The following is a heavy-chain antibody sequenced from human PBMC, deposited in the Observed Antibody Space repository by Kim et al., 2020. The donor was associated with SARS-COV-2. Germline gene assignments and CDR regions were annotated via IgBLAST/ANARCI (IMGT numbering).Heavy chain of an antibody. J-gene: IGHJ4*02. V-gene: IGHV3-33*01. CDR3: VRDRTSFYGDMDL. CDR2: IWYDGNYK. Sequence: GGSLRLSCAASGFTLDFYAMHWVRQAPGRGLEWLAVIWYDGNYKYYADSVKGRFTLSKDISKNTVDLQMNRLRPEDTAVYFCVRDRTSFYGDMDLWGQGIQVSVSS. D-gene: IGHD4-17*01. CDR1: GFTLDFYA.